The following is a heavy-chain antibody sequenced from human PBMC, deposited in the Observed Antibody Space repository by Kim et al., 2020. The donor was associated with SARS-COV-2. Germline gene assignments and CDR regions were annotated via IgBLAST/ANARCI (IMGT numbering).Heavy chain of an antibody. D-gene: IGHD6-13*01. J-gene: IGHJ5*02. Sequence: SETLSLTCTVSGGSISSSSYYWGWIRQPPGKGLEWIGSIYYSGSTYYNPSLKSRVTISVDTSKNQFSLKLSSVTAADTAVYYCARSESSSWLEVGNWFDPWGQGTLVTVSS. V-gene: IGHV4-39*01. CDR3: ARSESSSWLEVGNWFDP. CDR1: GGSISSSSYY. CDR2: IYYSGST.